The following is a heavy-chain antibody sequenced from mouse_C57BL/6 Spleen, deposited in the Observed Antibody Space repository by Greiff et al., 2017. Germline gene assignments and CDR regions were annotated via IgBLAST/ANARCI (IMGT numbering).Heavy chain of an antibody. J-gene: IGHJ2*01. Sequence: EVKLMESGPGLVKPSQSLSLTCSVTGYSITSGYYWNWIRQFPGNKLEWMGYISYDGSNNYNPSLKNRISITRDTSKNQFFLKLNSVTTEDTATYYCARDYYGSSLHYFDYWGQGTTLTVSS. CDR3: ARDYYGSSLHYFDY. CDR1: GYSITSGYY. D-gene: IGHD1-1*01. V-gene: IGHV3-6*01. CDR2: ISYDGSN.